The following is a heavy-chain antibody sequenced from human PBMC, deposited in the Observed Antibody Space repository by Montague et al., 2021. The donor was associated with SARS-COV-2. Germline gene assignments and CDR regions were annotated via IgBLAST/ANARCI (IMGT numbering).Heavy chain of an antibody. CDR2: LNEYGTIT. CDR3: AKEREVVRAARTLVAFDL. CDR1: GFNFIGNW. Sequence: SLSLSWAASGFNFIGNWMHWVRQAPGKGLEWVSRLNEYGTITSYADSVEGRFTISRDNAQNILYLQMNSLRVEDTAMYCCAKEREVVRAARTLVAFDLWGQGTMVTVSS. V-gene: IGHV3-74*01. J-gene: IGHJ3*01. D-gene: IGHD2-2*01.